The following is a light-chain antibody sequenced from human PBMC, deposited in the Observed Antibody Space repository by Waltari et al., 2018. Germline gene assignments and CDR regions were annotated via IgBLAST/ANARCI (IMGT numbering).Light chain of an antibody. V-gene: IGLV3-25*03. Sequence: SYELTRPPSVSVSPGQTARITCPGDALPKQHAYLYQQKPGQAPVLVIYKDSERPSGIPERFSGSSSGTTVTLTISGVQAEDEADYYCQSADSSGTNVVFGGGTKLTVL. CDR3: QSADSSGTNVV. CDR1: ALPKQH. CDR2: KDS. J-gene: IGLJ2*01.